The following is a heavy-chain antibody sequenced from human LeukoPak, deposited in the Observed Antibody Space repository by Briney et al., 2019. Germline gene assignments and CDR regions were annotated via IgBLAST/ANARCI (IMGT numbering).Heavy chain of an antibody. J-gene: IGHJ6*02. V-gene: IGHV3-23*01. Sequence: GGSLGLSCAASGFTFSSYAMSWVRQAPEKGLEWVSAISGSGGSTYYADSVKGRFTISRDNSKNTLYLQMNSLRAEDTAVYYCALPAAPYYYYDMDVWGQGTTVTVSS. CDR3: ALPAAPYYYYDMDV. D-gene: IGHD2-2*01. CDR2: ISGSGGST. CDR1: GFTFSSYA.